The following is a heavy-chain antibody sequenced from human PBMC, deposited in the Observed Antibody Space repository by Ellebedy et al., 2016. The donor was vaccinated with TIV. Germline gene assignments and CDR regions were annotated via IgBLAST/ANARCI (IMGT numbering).Heavy chain of an antibody. J-gene: IGHJ2*01. V-gene: IGHV4-59*01. Sequence: MPSETLSLTCTVSGGSISSYYWTWIRQPPGKGLEWIASIYYSGTTNYNPSLKSRVTISVDTSKNQISLTLMSSVSAADTAVYYCARVAITAAVGGGFFDLWGRGTLVTVSS. CDR3: ARVAITAAVGGGFFDL. CDR1: GGSISSYY. D-gene: IGHD6-13*01. CDR2: IYYSGTT.